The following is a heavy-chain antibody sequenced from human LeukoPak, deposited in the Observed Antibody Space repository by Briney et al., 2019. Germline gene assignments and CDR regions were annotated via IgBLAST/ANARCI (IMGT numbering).Heavy chain of an antibody. CDR2: IYYSGST. CDR3: ARILWFGAFDY. Sequence: PSETLSLTCTVSGGSISSSSYYWGWIRQPPGKGLEWIGSIYYSGSTYYNPSLKSRVTISVDTSKNQFSLKLSSVTAADTAVYYCARILWFGAFDYWGQGTLVTVSS. V-gene: IGHV4-39*07. D-gene: IGHD3-10*01. J-gene: IGHJ4*02. CDR1: GGSISSSSYY.